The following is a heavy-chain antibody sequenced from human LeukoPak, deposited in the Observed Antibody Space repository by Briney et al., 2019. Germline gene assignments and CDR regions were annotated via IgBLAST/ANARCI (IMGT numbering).Heavy chain of an antibody. CDR2: IFYSGST. CDR1: GGSFSSYY. J-gene: IGHJ4*02. Sequence: SETLSLTCSVSGGSFSSYYWSWIRQPPGKGLEWIGNIFYSGSTNYTPSLKSRITMSIDRSKDQFSLKLSSVTAADTALYYCARENGYRYDYWGQGTLVTVSS. D-gene: IGHD5-18*01. CDR3: ARENGYRYDY. V-gene: IGHV4-59*01.